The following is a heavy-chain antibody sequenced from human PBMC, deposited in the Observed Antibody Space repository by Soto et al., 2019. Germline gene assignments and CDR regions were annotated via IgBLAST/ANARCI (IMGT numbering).Heavy chain of an antibody. CDR1: GYTFTSYA. CDR2: INAGNGNT. V-gene: IGHV1-3*01. D-gene: IGHD3-3*01. J-gene: IGHJ5*02. CDR3: AGTYDFWSGYYPENWFDP. Sequence: ASVKVSCKASGYTFTSYAMHWVRQAPGQRLEWMGWINAGNGNTKYSQKFQGRVTITRDTSASTAYMELSSLRSEDTAVYYCAGTYDFWSGYYPENWFDPWGQGTLVTVSS.